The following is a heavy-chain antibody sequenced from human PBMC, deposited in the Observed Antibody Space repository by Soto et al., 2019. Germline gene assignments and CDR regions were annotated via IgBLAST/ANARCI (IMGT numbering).Heavy chain of an antibody. D-gene: IGHD3-10*01. V-gene: IGHV3-23*01. Sequence: GGSLRLSCAASGFTFSSYAMSWVRQAPGKGLEWVSAISGSGGSTYYADSVKGRFTISRDNSKNTLYLQMNSLRAEDTAVYYCAKGIGWFGELFRWFDPWGQGTLVTVSS. CDR1: GFTFSSYA. CDR2: ISGSGGST. J-gene: IGHJ5*02. CDR3: AKGIGWFGELFRWFDP.